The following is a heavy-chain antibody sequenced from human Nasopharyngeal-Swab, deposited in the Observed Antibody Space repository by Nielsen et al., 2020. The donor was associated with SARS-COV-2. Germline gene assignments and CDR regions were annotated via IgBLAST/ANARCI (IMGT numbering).Heavy chain of an antibody. CDR1: GASFSGYY. Sequence: TLSLTCAVYGASFSGYYWSWIRQPLGKGLEWIGDINHSGSTNYNPSLKIRVTITVDTSKNQFSLKLSSVTAADTAVYYWASGGYTVTTEFDYWGQGTLVTVSS. D-gene: IGHD4-17*01. CDR2: INHSGST. V-gene: IGHV4-34*01. J-gene: IGHJ4*02. CDR3: ASGGYTVTTEFDY.